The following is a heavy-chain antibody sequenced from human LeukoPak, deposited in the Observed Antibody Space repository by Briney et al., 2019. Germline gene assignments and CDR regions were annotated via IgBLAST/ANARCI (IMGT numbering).Heavy chain of an antibody. D-gene: IGHD3-22*01. V-gene: IGHV3-21*04. Sequence: SGGSLRLSCAASGFTFSSYSMNWVRQAPGKGLEWVSSISSSSSYIYYADSVKGRFTISRDNSKNTLYLQMNSLRAEDTAVYYCAKEYYYDSSVGSPLSPWGQGTLVTVSS. J-gene: IGHJ5*02. CDR1: GFTFSSYS. CDR2: ISSSSSYI. CDR3: AKEYYYDSSVGSPLSP.